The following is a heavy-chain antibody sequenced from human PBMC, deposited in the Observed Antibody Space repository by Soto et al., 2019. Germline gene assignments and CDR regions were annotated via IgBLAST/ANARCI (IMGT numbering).Heavy chain of an antibody. Sequence: QVQLVQSGAEVKKPGPSVKVSCKASGGTFSSYAISWVRQAPGQGREWMGGIIPIFGTANYAQKVQGRVTITADESTSTAYMELSSLISEDTAVDYCAFKMATMMPYYSDYDGMDVWGQGTTVTVSS. V-gene: IGHV1-69*01. J-gene: IGHJ6*02. CDR3: AFKMATMMPYYSDYDGMDV. CDR1: GGTFSSYA. D-gene: IGHD5-12*01. CDR2: IIPIFGTA.